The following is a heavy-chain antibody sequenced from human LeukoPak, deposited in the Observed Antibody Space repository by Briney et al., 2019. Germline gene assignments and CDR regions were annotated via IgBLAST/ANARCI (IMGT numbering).Heavy chain of an antibody. V-gene: IGHV4-34*01. J-gene: IGHJ5*02. Sequence: SETLSLTCAVYGGSFSGYYWSWIRQPPGKGLEWIGEINHSGSTNYNPSLKSRVTISVDTSKIQFSLKLSSVTAADTAVYYCATYIVGATQAWGQGTLVTVSS. D-gene: IGHD1-26*01. CDR2: INHSGST. CDR3: ATYIVGATQA. CDR1: GGSFSGYY.